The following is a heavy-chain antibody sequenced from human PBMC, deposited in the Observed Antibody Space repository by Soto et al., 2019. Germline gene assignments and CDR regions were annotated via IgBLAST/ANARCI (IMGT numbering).Heavy chain of an antibody. J-gene: IGHJ4*02. CDR2: IWYDGSNK. V-gene: IGHV3-33*01. CDR3: ASGIRGVMRY. CDR1: GFTFSSYG. D-gene: IGHD3-16*01. Sequence: QVQLVESGGGVVQPGRSLRLSCAASGFTFSSYGMHWVRQAPGKGLEWVAVIWYDGSNKYYADSVKGRFTISRDNSKNTLYLQMNSLRAEDTAVYYCASGIRGVMRYWGQGTLVTVSS.